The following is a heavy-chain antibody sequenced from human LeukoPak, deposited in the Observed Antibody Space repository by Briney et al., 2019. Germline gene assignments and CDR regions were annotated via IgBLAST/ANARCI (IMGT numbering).Heavy chain of an antibody. CDR2: INPSGGST. CDR3: ARAPPYSSGWYNLDY. Sequence: ASVKVSCKASGYTFTSYFMHWVRQAPGQGLEWMGIINPSGGSTSYAQKFQGRVTMTRDMSTSTVYMELSSLRSEDTAVYYCARAPPYSSGWYNLDYWGQGTLVTVSS. CDR1: GYTFTSYF. V-gene: IGHV1-46*01. D-gene: IGHD6-19*01. J-gene: IGHJ4*02.